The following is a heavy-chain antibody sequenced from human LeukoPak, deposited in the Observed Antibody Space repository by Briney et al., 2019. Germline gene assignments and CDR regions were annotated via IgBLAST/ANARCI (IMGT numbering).Heavy chain of an antibody. CDR2: IYYSGST. CDR1: GGSISSYY. J-gene: IGHJ5*02. V-gene: IGHV4-59*12. Sequence: SETLSLTCTVSGGSISSYYWSWIRQPPGKGLEWIGYIYYSGSTNYNPSLKSRVTISVDTSKNQFSLKLSSVTAADTAVYYCARGRPGHYDSSGYYNWFDPWGQGTLVTVSS. D-gene: IGHD3-22*01. CDR3: ARGRPGHYDSSGYYNWFDP.